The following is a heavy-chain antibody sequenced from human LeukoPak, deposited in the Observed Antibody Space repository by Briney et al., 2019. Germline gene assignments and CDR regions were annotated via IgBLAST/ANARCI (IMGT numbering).Heavy chain of an antibody. CDR2: IYPGDSDT. CDR1: GSSFTSYW. V-gene: IGHV5-51*01. Sequence: GASLKISCKGSGSSFTSYWIGWVRQMPGKGLEWMGIIYPGDSDTRYSPSFQGQVTISADKSISTAYLQWSSLKASDTAMYYCARRRWLQLNANFDYWSQGTLVTVSS. J-gene: IGHJ4*02. CDR3: ARRRWLQLNANFDY. D-gene: IGHD5-24*01.